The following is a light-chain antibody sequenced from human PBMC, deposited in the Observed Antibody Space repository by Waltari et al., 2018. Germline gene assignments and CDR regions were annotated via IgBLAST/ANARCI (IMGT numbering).Light chain of an antibody. CDR1: HIGSKR. V-gene: IGLV3-21*04. CDR3: LVWHSTTDHHGV. CDR2: YDS. J-gene: IGLJ2*01. Sequence: SYVVTQSPSVSVAPGETARITCGGDHIGSKRVPWYQQRPGQAPVLVISYDSDRPSGIPERFSGSNSGNTATLTISWVEADDEADYYCLVWHSTTDHHGVFGGGTKLTVL.